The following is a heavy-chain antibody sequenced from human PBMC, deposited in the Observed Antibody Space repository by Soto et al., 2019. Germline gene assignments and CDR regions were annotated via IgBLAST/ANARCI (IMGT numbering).Heavy chain of an antibody. D-gene: IGHD3-16*02. CDR3: ASTSWGSYRYEPNGFDP. CDR1: GVSVRSYW. V-gene: IGHV3-74*01. CDR2: INSSGSST. Sequence: PGGSPRLACAASGVSVRSYWMHWVRKAPGKGLVWVSPINSSGSSTSYADSVKGRFTISRDNAKNTLYLQMNSLRAEDTAVYYCASTSWGSYRYEPNGFDPWGQGTLVTVSS. J-gene: IGHJ5*02.